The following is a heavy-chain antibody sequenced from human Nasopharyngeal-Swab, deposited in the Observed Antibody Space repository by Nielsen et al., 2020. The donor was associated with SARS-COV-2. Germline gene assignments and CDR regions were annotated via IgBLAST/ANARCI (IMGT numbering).Heavy chain of an antibody. J-gene: IGHJ2*01. Sequence: ASLKVSCKTSGYIFRTFAISWVRQAPGQGLEWVAWINPDRGHTNSPRKLHGRVTLTTDTSTSTAYLELRNLRSDDTAVYFCAPAGSVLVPTSVSSWYFDFWGRGTLVTVSS. D-gene: IGHD2-8*02. V-gene: IGHV1-18*01. CDR1: GYIFRTFA. CDR2: INPDRGHT. CDR3: APAGSVLVPTSVSSWYFDF.